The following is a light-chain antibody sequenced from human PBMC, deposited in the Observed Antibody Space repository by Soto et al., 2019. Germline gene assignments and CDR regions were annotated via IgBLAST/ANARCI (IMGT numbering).Light chain of an antibody. CDR2: DVS. CDR1: SSDVGGYNY. Sequence: QRALTRPAYVSGAPGQARTISCTGTSSDVGGYNYVSWYQQHPGKAPKLMIYDVSNRPSGVSNRFSGSKSGNTASLTISGLQAEDEADYYCSSYTSSSIPYVFGTGTKVTVL. V-gene: IGLV2-14*01. CDR3: SSYTSSSIPYV. J-gene: IGLJ1*01.